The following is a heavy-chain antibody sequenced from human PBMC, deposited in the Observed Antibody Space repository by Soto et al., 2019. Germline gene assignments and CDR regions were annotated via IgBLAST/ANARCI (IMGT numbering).Heavy chain of an antibody. Sequence: SETLSLTCAVSGGSISSSNWWSWVRQPPGKGLEWIGEIYHSGSTNYNPSLKARFTISRDNSKNTLYLQMNSLRTEDSAVYYCAKASAVITSRFFDYWGQGTLVTVSS. D-gene: IGHD3-16*02. V-gene: IGHV4-4*02. CDR2: IYHSGST. CDR1: GGSISSSNW. CDR3: AKASAVITSRFFDY. J-gene: IGHJ4*01.